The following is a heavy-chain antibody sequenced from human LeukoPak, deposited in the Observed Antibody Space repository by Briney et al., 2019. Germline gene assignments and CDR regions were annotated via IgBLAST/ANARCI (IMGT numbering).Heavy chain of an antibody. D-gene: IGHD5-18*01. CDR3: AKDHSYGPQVVDY. Sequence: PSQTLSLTCTVSGGSISSGDYYWSWIRQPPGKGLEWIGYIYYSGSTYYNPSLKSRVTISVDTSKNQFSLKLSSVTAADTAVYYCAKDHSYGPQVVDYWGQGTLVTVSS. CDR1: GGSISSGDYY. J-gene: IGHJ4*02. CDR2: IYYSGST. V-gene: IGHV4-30-4*01.